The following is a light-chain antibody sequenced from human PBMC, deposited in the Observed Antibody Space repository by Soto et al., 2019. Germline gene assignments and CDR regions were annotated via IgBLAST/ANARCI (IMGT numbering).Light chain of an antibody. J-gene: IGLJ2*01. CDR1: SSNIGSNT. Sequence: QSALTQPPSASGTPGQRVTISCSGSSSNIGSNTVNWYQQLPGTAPNLLIYSNNQRPSGVPDRFSGSKSGTSASLAISGLQSEDEADYYCAAWDDSLNGLVFGGGTKVTVL. V-gene: IGLV1-44*01. CDR2: SNN. CDR3: AAWDDSLNGLV.